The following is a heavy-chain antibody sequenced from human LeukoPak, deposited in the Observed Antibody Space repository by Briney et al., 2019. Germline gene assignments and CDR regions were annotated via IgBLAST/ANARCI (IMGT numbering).Heavy chain of an antibody. D-gene: IGHD5-12*01. J-gene: IGHJ6*02. CDR3: ARYSAYDYSYYYYGMDV. V-gene: IGHV4-4*07. CDR1: GGSISSYY. Sequence: PSETLSLTCNVSGGSISSYYWSWIRQPAGKGLEWIGRMYTSGSTNYNPSLKSRVTMSADTSKNQFSLKLSSVTAADTAVYYCARYSAYDYSYYYYGMDVWGQGTTVTVSS. CDR2: MYTSGST.